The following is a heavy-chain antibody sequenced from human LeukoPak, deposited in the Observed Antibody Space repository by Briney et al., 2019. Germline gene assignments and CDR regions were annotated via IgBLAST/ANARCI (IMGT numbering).Heavy chain of an antibody. J-gene: IGHJ4*02. CDR1: GGSISSYY. D-gene: IGHD3-22*01. CDR3: ARIGPDSSGYYTLFDY. Sequence: PSETLSLTCTVSGGSISSYYWSWIRQPPGKGLEWMGYIYYSGSTNYNHSLKSRVTISVDTSKNQFSLKLSSVTAADTAVYYCARIGPDSSGYYTLFDYWGQGTLVTVSS. CDR2: IYYSGST. V-gene: IGHV4-59*01.